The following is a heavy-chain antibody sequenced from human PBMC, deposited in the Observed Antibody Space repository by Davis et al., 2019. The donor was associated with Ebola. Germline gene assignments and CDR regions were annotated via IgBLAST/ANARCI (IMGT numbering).Heavy chain of an antibody. CDR1: GFTFSSYW. V-gene: IGHV3-7*01. J-gene: IGHJ4*02. D-gene: IGHD1-26*01. CDR2: IKQDGSEK. CDR3: ARDKWDSGSYYLDY. Sequence: PGGSLRLSCAASGFTFSSYWMSWVRQAPGKGLEWVANIKQDGSEKYYVDSVKGRFTISRDNAKNSLYLQMNSLRAEDTAVYYCARDKWDSGSYYLDYWGQGTLVTVSS.